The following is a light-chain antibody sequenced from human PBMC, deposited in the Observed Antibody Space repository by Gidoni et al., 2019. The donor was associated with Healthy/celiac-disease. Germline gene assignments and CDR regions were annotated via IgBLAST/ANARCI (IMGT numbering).Light chain of an antibody. CDR3: AAWDDSLNGPI. Sequence: QSVLTQPLSASGTPGQRVTISCSGSSSNIGSNTVNCYQQLPGTAPKLLIYSNNQRPSGVPARFSGAKSGTSASLAISGLQSEDEADYYCAAWDDSLNGPIFGGGTKLTVL. CDR2: SNN. V-gene: IGLV1-44*01. J-gene: IGLJ2*01. CDR1: SSNIGSNT.